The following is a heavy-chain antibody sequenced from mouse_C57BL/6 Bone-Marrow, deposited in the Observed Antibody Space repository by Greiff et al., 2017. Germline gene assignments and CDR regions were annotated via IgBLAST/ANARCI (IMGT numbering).Heavy chain of an antibody. J-gene: IGHJ1*03. CDR3: TGAIVAHGCVDY. CDR1: GFTFKDYY. V-gene: IGHV14-4*01. CDR2: IDPENGDT. Sequence: VQLQQSGAELVRPGASVKLSCTASGFTFKDYYMHWVKQRPEQGLEWIGWIDPENGDTEYASKFQGKATITVDTSSNTAYLQLSSLTSEDTAVYYCTGAIVAHGCVDYWGTGTTVTVSA. D-gene: IGHD2-4*01.